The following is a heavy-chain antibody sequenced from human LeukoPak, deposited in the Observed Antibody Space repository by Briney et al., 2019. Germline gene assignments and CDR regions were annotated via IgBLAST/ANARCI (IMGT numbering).Heavy chain of an antibody. CDR1: GYTFTGYY. CDR3: ARRLQLLDAFDI. Sequence: ASVKVSCKASGYTFTGYYMHWVRQAPGQGLEWMGWINPNSGGTNYAQKFQGRVTMTRDTSISTAYMELSRLRSDDTAVYYCARRLQLLDAFDIWGQGTMVTVSS. CDR2: INPNSGGT. D-gene: IGHD5-18*01. V-gene: IGHV1-2*02. J-gene: IGHJ3*02.